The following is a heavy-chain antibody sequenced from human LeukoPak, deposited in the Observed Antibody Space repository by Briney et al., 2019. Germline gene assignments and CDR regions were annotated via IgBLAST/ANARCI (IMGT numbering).Heavy chain of an antibody. D-gene: IGHD1/OR15-1a*01. J-gene: IGHJ5*02. Sequence: PSETLSLTCTVSGGSISSYYWSWIRQPPGKGLEWIGYIYYSGSTNYNPSLKSRVTISVDTSKNQFSLKLSSVTAADTAVYYCARLTTRGAYGYNWFDPWGQGTLVTVSS. CDR2: IYYSGST. CDR3: ARLTTRGAYGYNWFDP. V-gene: IGHV4-59*08. CDR1: GGSISSYY.